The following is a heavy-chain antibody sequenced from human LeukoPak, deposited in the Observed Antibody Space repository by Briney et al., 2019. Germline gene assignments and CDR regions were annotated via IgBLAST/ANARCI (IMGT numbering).Heavy chain of an antibody. V-gene: IGHV3-9*03. Sequence: GGSLRLSCAASGFTFNKCAMHWVRQAPGKGLEWVSGISWNSGTLDYAASVKGRFTISRDNAKNSLYLQMNSLRVEDMAVYYCVRGSATVTTRRYLVDYWGQGTLVTVSS. J-gene: IGHJ4*02. CDR2: ISWNSGTL. D-gene: IGHD4-17*01. CDR1: GFTFNKCA. CDR3: VRGSATVTTRRYLVDY.